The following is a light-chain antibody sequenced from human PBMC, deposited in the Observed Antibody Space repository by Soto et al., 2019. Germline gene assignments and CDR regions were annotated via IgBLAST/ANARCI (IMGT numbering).Light chain of an antibody. V-gene: IGKV1-33*01. CDR2: GAS. Sequence: DSQMTQSPSSLSASVGDRVTITCQASQAITDSLDWHRQRPGKAPNLLIYGASNLETGVPSRLSGSGSGTHFTFTINSLQPEDIATYYCQQYDNLPPDTFGQGTKVEI. CDR1: QAITDS. CDR3: QQYDNLPPDT. J-gene: IGKJ2*01.